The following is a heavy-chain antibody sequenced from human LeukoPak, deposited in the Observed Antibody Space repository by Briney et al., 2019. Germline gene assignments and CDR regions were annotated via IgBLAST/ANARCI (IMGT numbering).Heavy chain of an antibody. CDR1: GFTFSTYC. D-gene: IGHD6-19*01. J-gene: IGHJ4*02. Sequence: PGGSLRLSCAASGFTFSTYCMHWVRQAPGKGLVWVSRIPSDGSATTYADSVKGRFTISRDNAKSTVYLQMNSLRAEDTAVYYCARERTSGWDAFDFWGQGTLVTVSS. V-gene: IGHV3-74*01. CDR2: IPSDGSAT. CDR3: ARERTSGWDAFDF.